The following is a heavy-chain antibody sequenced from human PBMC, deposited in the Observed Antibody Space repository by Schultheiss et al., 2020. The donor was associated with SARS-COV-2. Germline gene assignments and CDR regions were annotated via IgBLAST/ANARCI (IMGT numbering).Heavy chain of an antibody. CDR3: AKGDYDSSGWTYYFDY. J-gene: IGHJ4*02. V-gene: IGHV3-7*03. CDR2: INQDGSEK. Sequence: GGSLRLSCAASGFTFSSYGMHWVRQAPGKGLEWVANINQDGSEKNYLDAVKGRFTISRDNAKNSLYLQMNSLRAEDTALYYCAKGDYDSSGWTYYFDYWGQGTLVTVSS. D-gene: IGHD3-22*01. CDR1: GFTFSSYG.